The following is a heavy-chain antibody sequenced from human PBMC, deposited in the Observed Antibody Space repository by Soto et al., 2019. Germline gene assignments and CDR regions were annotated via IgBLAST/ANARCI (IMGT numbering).Heavy chain of an antibody. V-gene: IGHV4-61*01. CDR2: IYYSGST. D-gene: IGHD5-12*01. Sequence: PSETLSLTCTVSGGSVSSGSYYWSWIRQPPGKGLEWIGYIYYSGSTNYNPSLKSRVTISVDTSKNQFSLKLSSVTAADTAVYYCAGPFRDGYNYWGQGTLVTVSS. CDR3: AGPFRDGYNY. J-gene: IGHJ4*02. CDR1: GGSVSSGSYY.